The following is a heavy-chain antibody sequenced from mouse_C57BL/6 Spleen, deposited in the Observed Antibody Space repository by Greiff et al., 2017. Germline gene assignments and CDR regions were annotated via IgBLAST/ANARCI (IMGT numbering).Heavy chain of an antibody. CDR2: IDPANGDT. D-gene: IGHD1-1*01. CDR1: GFTIKDDY. CDR3: TTVVAKDYYAMDY. V-gene: IGHV14-4*01. Sequence: VQLQQSGAELVRPGASVKLSCTASGFTIKDDYMHWVKQRPEQGLEWIGWIDPANGDTEYASKFQGKATITADTSSNTAYLQLSSLTSEDTAVYYCTTVVAKDYYAMDYWGQGTSVTVSS. J-gene: IGHJ4*01.